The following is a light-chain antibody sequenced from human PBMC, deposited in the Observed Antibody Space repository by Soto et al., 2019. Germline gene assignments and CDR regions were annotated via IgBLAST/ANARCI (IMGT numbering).Light chain of an antibody. CDR1: QTISSW. CDR2: KAS. V-gene: IGKV1-5*03. CDR3: PHYNSHSEA. J-gene: IGKJ1*01. Sequence: DIQRTQSPSPLSGSVGDRVTITGRASQTISSWLAGHQQKPGKAPKLLLYKASTLKSGVPSRFSRSRSGTAFTVTISSLPPDDFATYYCPHYNSHSEAFGQGTKVDLK.